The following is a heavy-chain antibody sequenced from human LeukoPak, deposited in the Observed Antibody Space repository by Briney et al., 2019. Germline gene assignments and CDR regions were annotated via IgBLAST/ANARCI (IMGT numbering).Heavy chain of an antibody. V-gene: IGHV4-31*03. J-gene: IGHJ4*02. Sequence: SQALSLTCTVSGGSISSGGYYWSWIRQHPGKGLEWIGYIYHSGSTYYNPSLKSRVTISVDRSKDQFSLKLSSVTAADTAVYYCAREYYYGSGSYQKKASYYFDYWGQGTLVTVSS. CDR3: AREYYYGSGSYQKKASYYFDY. D-gene: IGHD3-10*01. CDR2: IYHSGST. CDR1: GGSISSGGYY.